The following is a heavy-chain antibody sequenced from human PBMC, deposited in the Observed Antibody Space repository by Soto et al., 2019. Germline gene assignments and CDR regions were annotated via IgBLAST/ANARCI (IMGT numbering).Heavy chain of an antibody. Sequence: GGSLRLSCAASGFTFSNYAMSWVRQAPGKGLDWVSTISGSGGITNYADSVKGRFTMSRDNSKNTLYLQMNSRGVEDTAVYYCAKGLGITGIQSQLFSIFDYWGQGTLVTVSS. CDR2: ISGSGGIT. CDR1: GFTFSNYA. D-gene: IGHD1-20*01. J-gene: IGHJ4*02. V-gene: IGHV3-23*01. CDR3: AKGLGITGIQSQLFSIFDY.